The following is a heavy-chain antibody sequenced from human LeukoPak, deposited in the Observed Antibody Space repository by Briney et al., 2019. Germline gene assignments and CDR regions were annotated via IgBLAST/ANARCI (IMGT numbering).Heavy chain of an antibody. CDR2: ISWNSGSI. CDR1: GFTFDDYA. V-gene: IGHV3-9*01. J-gene: IGHJ3*02. D-gene: IGHD1-1*01. CDR3: AKETERYPLHAFDI. Sequence: GGSLRLSCAASGFTFDDYAMHWVRQAPGKGLEWVSGISWNSGSIGYADSVKGRFTISRDNAKNSLYLQMNSLRAEDTALYYCAKETERYPLHAFDIWGQGTMVTVSS.